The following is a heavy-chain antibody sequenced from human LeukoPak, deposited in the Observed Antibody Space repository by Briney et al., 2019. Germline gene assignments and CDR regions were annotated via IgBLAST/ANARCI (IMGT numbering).Heavy chain of an antibody. CDR3: ARVYNSSGYLFDY. CDR2: ISGSGGST. V-gene: IGHV3-23*01. Sequence: GGSLRLSCAASGFTFSSYAMSWVRQAPGKGLEWVSAISGSGGSTYYADSVKGRFTISRDNSKNTLYLQMNSLRAEDTAVYYCARVYNSSGYLFDYWGQGTLVTASS. D-gene: IGHD3-22*01. CDR1: GFTFSSYA. J-gene: IGHJ4*02.